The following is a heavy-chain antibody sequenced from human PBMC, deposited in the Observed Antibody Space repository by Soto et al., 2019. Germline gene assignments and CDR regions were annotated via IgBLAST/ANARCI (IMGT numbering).Heavy chain of an antibody. CDR2: FSATSENT. CDR1: GFFFSSYT. D-gene: IGHD6-19*01. CDR3: AKARDQQWVRLPFDY. V-gene: IGHV3-23*01. Sequence: EVQLLESGGGLVQPGGSLRLSCVGSGFFFSSYTMTWVRQAPGKGLEWVSSFSATSENTYYADSVRGRFIISRDNSKNTLFLQMNSVTAEDTAMYYCAKARDQQWVRLPFDYWGQGILVIVSS. J-gene: IGHJ4*02.